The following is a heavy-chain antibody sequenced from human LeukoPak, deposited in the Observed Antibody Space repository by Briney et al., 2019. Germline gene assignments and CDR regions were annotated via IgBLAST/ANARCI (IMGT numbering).Heavy chain of an antibody. Sequence: EASVKVSCKASGYTFTGYYMHWVRQAPGQGLEWMGWINPNSGGTNYAQKFQGRVTMTRDTSISTVYMELSSLRSEDTAVYYCARGSRSMRFLEWLPYGAATANYYYYYMDVWGKGTTVTVSS. CDR2: INPNSGGT. D-gene: IGHD3-3*01. CDR1: GYTFTGYY. CDR3: ARGSRSMRFLEWLPYGAATANYYYYYMDV. J-gene: IGHJ6*03. V-gene: IGHV1-2*02.